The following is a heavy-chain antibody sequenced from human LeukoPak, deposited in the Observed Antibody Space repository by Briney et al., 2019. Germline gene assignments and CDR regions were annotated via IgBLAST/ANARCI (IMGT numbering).Heavy chain of an antibody. Sequence: QPGGSLRLSCAASGFTFSSYWMHWVRQAPGKGLVWVSRINSDGSSTSYADSVKGRFTISRDNAKNTLYLQMNSLRAEDTAVYYYASGIAAAGYDYWGRGTLVTVSS. CDR2: INSDGSST. CDR1: GFTFSSYW. CDR3: ASGIAAAGYDY. J-gene: IGHJ4*02. D-gene: IGHD6-13*01. V-gene: IGHV3-74*01.